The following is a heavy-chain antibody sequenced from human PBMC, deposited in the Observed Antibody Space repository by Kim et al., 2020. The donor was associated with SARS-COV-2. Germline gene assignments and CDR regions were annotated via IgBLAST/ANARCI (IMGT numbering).Heavy chain of an antibody. CDR1: GGSISSGGYY. D-gene: IGHD4-17*01. V-gene: IGHV4-31*03. CDR2: IYYSGST. J-gene: IGHJ6*02. Sequence: SETLSLTCTVSGGSISSGGYYWSWIRQHPGKGLVWIGYIYYSGSTYDNPSLKSRVNISVDTSKNQFFLKLSSVTAADTAVYYCARRPYGAYYYGMDVWGQGRTVTVSS. CDR3: ARRPYGAYYYGMDV.